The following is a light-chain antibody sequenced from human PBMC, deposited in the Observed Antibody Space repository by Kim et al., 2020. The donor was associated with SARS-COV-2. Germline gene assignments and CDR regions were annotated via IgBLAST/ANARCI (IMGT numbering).Light chain of an antibody. CDR2: DAS. J-gene: IGKJ5*01. CDR3: QQRSNWPPLT. Sequence: EIVLTQSPATLSLSPGERATLSCSASQSVSSYLAWYQQKPGQAPRLLIYDASNRATGIPARFSGSGSGTDFTLTISSLEPEDFAVYYCQQRSNWPPLTFGQGTRLEIK. CDR1: QSVSSY. V-gene: IGKV3-11*01.